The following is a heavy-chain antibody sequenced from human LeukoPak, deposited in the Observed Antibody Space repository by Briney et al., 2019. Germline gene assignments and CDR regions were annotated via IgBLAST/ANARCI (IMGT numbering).Heavy chain of an antibody. J-gene: IGHJ5*02. CDR1: GGSVSSGSYY. D-gene: IGHD3-9*01. CDR3: ARRYYDIPNWFDP. CDR2: IYYSGST. V-gene: IGHV4-61*01. Sequence: DPSETLSLTRTVSGGSVSSGSYYWSWIRQPPGKGLEWIGYIYYSGSTNYNPSLKSRVTISVDTSKNQFSLKLSSVTAADTAVYYCARRYYDIPNWFDPWGQGTLVTVSS.